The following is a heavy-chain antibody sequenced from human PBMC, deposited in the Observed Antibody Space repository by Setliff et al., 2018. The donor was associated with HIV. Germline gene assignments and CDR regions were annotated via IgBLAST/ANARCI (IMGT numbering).Heavy chain of an antibody. CDR2: ITDYNGNT. Sequence: GASVKVSCKASGYTFDSYGISWVRQAPGQGLEWMGWITDYNGNTNYAQKLQGRVTMTTDISTNTAYMEVRSLSFDDTAVYYCVRLTADRTNYYYYMDVWGKGTTVTVS. V-gene: IGHV1-18*01. J-gene: IGHJ6*03. CDR1: GYTFDSYG. D-gene: IGHD2-8*01. CDR3: VRLTADRTNYYYYMDV.